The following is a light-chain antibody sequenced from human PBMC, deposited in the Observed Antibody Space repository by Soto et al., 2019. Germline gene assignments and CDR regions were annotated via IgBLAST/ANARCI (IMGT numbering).Light chain of an antibody. CDR3: ASYTTISTYV. Sequence: QSLLNQPASVSGPPGQWITISCTGTSSDVGAYNYLSWYQPHPGKAPRLVIYDVTKRPSGISGRFSGSKSGNTASLAISGLLAEDEADYCCASYTTISTYVFGTGTKVTVL. V-gene: IGLV2-14*01. CDR1: SSDVGAYNY. J-gene: IGLJ1*01. CDR2: DVT.